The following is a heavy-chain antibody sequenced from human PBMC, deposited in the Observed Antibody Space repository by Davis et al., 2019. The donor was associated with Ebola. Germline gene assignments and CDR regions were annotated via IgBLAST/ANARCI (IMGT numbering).Heavy chain of an antibody. V-gene: IGHV1-3*01. CDR2: INAGNGNT. J-gene: IGHJ6*02. CDR1: GYTFTSYA. CDR3: ARGGVGGQYQLLRYYYGMDV. D-gene: IGHD2-2*01. Sequence: ASVKVSCKASGYTFTSYAMHWVRQAPGQRLEWMGWINAGNGNTKYSQKFQGRVTITRDTYASTAYMELSSLRSEDTAVYYCARGGVGGQYQLLRYYYGMDVWGQGTTVTVSS.